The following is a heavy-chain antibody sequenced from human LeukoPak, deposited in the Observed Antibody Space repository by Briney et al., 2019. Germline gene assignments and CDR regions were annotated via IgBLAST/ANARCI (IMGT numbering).Heavy chain of an antibody. CDR3: ARAPREWGFDY. V-gene: IGHV4-39*07. D-gene: IGHD3-3*01. Sequence: PSETLSLTCTVSGGSISSSSYYWGWIRQPPGKGLEWIGSIYYSGSTYYNPSLKSRVTISVDTSKNQFSLKLSSVTAADTAVYYCARAPREWGFDYWGQGTLVTVSS. CDR1: GGSISSSSYY. J-gene: IGHJ4*02. CDR2: IYYSGST.